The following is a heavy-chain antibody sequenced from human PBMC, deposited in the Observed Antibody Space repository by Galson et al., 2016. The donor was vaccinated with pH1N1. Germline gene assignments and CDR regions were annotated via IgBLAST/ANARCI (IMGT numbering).Heavy chain of an antibody. CDR3: AMGFSCYDRLLAPADFDS. D-gene: IGHD5-12*01. CDR1: GGTLRNYA. J-gene: IGHJ4*02. Sequence: SCKASGGTLRNYAASWVRQAPGQGLEWMGGIIPIFATVNYAQNFQGSLTITADESTNTAYMELSSLRSEDTALYYSAMGFSCYDRLLAPADFDSWGQGTLVTVSS. V-gene: IGHV1-69*01. CDR2: IIPIFATV.